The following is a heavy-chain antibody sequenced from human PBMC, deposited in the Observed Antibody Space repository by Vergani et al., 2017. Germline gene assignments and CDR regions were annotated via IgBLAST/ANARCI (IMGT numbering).Heavy chain of an antibody. D-gene: IGHD3-3*01. CDR3: ARERNAYYDFWSGYYTQYYFDY. V-gene: IGHV3-20*04. J-gene: IGHJ4*02. CDR1: GFTFDDYG. CDR2: INWNGGST. Sequence: EVQLVESGGGVVRPGGSLRLSCAASGFTFDDYGMSWVRQAPGKGLEWVSGINWNGGSTGYADSVKARFTISRDNAKNSLYLQMNSLRAEDTALYYCARERNAYYDFWSGYYTQYYFDYWGQGTLVTVSS.